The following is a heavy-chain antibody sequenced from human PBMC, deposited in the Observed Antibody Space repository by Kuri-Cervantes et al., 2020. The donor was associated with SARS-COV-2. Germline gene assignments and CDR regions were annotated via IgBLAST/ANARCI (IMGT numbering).Heavy chain of an antibody. V-gene: IGHV3-30*02. J-gene: IGHJ6*03. Sequence: GESLKISFAASGFTFSAFTISWVRQAPGKGLEWVAFIRYDGSNKYYADSVKGRFTISRDNSKNTLYLQMNSLRAEDTAVYYCAKDPVYYYYYMDVWGKGTTVTVSS. CDR2: IRYDGSNK. CDR1: GFTFSAFT. CDR3: AKDPVYYYYYMDV.